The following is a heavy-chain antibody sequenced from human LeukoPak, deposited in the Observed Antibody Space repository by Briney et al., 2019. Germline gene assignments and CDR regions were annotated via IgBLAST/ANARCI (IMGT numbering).Heavy chain of an antibody. D-gene: IGHD6-13*01. V-gene: IGHV1-24*01. CDR3: ATSGGGSSWSDPLYYYYYMDV. J-gene: IGHJ6*03. CDR2: FDPEDGET. Sequence: ASVKVSCKASGYTFTGYYMHWVRQAPGQGLEWMGGFDPEDGETIYAQKFQGRVTMTEDTSTDTAYMELSSLRSEDTAVYYCATSGGGSSWSDPLYYYYYMDVWGKGTTVTVSS. CDR1: GYTFTGYY.